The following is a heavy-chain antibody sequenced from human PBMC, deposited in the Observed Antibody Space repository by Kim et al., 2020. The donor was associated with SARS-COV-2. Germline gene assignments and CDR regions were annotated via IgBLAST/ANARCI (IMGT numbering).Heavy chain of an antibody. J-gene: IGHJ3*01. CDR2: IKQDGSEK. D-gene: IGHD5-12*01. Sequence: GGSLRLSCAASGFNFSTYWMSWVRQAPGKGLEWVANIKQDGSEKYYVDSVKGRFTISRDNAKNSLYLQMNSLRGEDTAVYYCARNSGYSGYRRWGQGTMVTVSS. V-gene: IGHV3-7*01. CDR1: GFNFSTYW. CDR3: ARNSGYSGYRR.